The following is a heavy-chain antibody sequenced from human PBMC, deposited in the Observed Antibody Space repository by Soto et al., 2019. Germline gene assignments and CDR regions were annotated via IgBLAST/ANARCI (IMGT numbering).Heavy chain of an antibody. CDR3: ARETYYYGSGSSHLTDY. J-gene: IGHJ4*02. Sequence: SEALSLTSAVYGGFFIGYYWSWILQPPWKGLEWIGEINHSGSTNYNPSLKSRVTISVDTSKNQFSLKLSSVTAADTAVYYCARETYYYGSGSSHLTDYWGQGTLVTSP. D-gene: IGHD3-10*01. CDR2: INHSGST. V-gene: IGHV4-34*01. CDR1: GGFFIGYY.